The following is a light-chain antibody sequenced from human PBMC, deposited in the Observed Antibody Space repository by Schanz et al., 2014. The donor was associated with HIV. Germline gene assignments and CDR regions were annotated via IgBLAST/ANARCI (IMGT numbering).Light chain of an antibody. CDR1: QNIGFW. CDR2: QSS. V-gene: IGKV1-5*03. CDR3: QQYDHRSFT. Sequence: DIQMTQSPSSLSASVGDRVSITCRASQNIGFWLTWYQQKPGKAPNLLIFQSSTLNSGVPSRFSGSGSGTEFTLTIYSLQPDDSATYYCQQYDHRSFTFGQGTKLEI. J-gene: IGKJ2*01.